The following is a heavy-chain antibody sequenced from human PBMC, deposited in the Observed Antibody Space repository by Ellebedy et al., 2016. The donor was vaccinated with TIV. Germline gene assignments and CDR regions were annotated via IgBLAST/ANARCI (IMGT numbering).Heavy chain of an antibody. V-gene: IGHV3-23*01. CDR3: AKGNSSLGDV. CDR2: FSTYGGKT. D-gene: IGHD1-1*01. CDR1: GFTFTTYG. Sequence: GESLKISXTASGFTFTTYGMTWVRQPPGRGPQWVSTFSTYGGKTFYADSVKGRFTISRDDSKNTVYLQMNNLRGEDTAVYYCAKGNSSLGDVWGQGTTVTVSS. J-gene: IGHJ6*02.